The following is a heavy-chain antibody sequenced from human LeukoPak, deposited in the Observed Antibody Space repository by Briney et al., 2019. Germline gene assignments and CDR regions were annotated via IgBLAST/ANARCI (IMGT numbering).Heavy chain of an antibody. Sequence: GGSLRLSCETAGFTFSSYVMHWVRRTPGKGLVWVSRISHDGIISYADSVKGRFTITRDNAKNTLILQMNSLRVEDTAVYYCARDWVYKIDYWGRGTLVTVSS. D-gene: IGHD5-24*01. V-gene: IGHV3-74*01. J-gene: IGHJ4*02. CDR1: GFTFSSYV. CDR2: ISHDGII. CDR3: ARDWVYKIDY.